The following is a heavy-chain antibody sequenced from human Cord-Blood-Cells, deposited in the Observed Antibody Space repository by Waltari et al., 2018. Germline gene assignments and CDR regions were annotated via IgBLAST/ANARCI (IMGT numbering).Heavy chain of an antibody. CDR3: ATITMVRGTDGMDV. CDR1: GYTLTELS. V-gene: IGHV1-24*01. Sequence: QVQLVQSGAEVKKPGASVKVSCKVSGYTLTELSMHWVRQAPGRGLEWMGGFEPEDGETIYAQKFQGRGTMTEDTSTDTAYMELSSLRSEDTAVYYCATITMVRGTDGMDVWGQGTTVTVSS. D-gene: IGHD3-10*01. CDR2: FEPEDGET. J-gene: IGHJ6*02.